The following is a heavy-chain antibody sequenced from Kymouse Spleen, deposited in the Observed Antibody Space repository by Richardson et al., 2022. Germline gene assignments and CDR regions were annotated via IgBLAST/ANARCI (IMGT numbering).Heavy chain of an antibody. CDR3: ARNSNYPYYYYYGMDV. CDR1: GYTFTSYD. V-gene: IGHV1-8*01. J-gene: IGHJ6*02. CDR2: MNPNSGNT. Sequence: QVQLVQSGAEVKKPGASVKVSCKASGYTFTSYDINWVRQATGQGLEWMGWMNPNSGNTGYAQKFQGRVTMTRNTSISTAYMELSSLRSEDTAVYYCARNSNYPYYYYYGMDVWGQGTTVTVSS. D-gene: IGHD4-11,IGHD4-11*01.